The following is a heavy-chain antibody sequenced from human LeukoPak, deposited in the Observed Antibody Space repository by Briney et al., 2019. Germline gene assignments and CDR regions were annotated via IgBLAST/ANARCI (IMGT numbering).Heavy chain of an antibody. CDR3: ARDRGSSGVIDY. V-gene: IGHV3-30*02. CDR1: GFTFSSYG. J-gene: IGHJ4*02. CDR2: IRYDGSNK. Sequence: PGGSLRLSCAASGFTFSSYGMHWVRQAPGKGLEWVAFIRYDGSNKYYADSVKGRFTISRDNSKNTLYLQMNSLRAEDTAVYYCARDRGSSGVIDYWGQGTLVTVSS. D-gene: IGHD6-6*01.